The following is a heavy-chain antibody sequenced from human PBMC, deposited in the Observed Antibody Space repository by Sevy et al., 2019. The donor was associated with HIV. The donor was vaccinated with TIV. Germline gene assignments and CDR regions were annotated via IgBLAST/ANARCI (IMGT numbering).Heavy chain of an antibody. CDR2: TSSHGSST. Sequence: GGSLRLSCVVSGFTFSNYALHWVRQAPGKGLEWVARTSSHGSSTYNEDSLKGRFTISRDKSKNILFLQMDSLRPEDTAVYYCAGETRDRAGSYIDSWGQGTLVTVSS. CDR3: AGETRDRAGSYIDS. V-gene: IGHV3-30*04. CDR1: GFTFSNYA. J-gene: IGHJ4*02. D-gene: IGHD1-1*01.